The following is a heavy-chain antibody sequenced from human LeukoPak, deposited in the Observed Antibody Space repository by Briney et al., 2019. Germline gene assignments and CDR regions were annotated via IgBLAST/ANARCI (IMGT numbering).Heavy chain of an antibody. J-gene: IGHJ6*03. CDR1: GGTFSSYA. CDR2: IIPIFGTA. V-gene: IGHV1-69*06. Sequence: ASVKVSCKASGGTFSSYAISWVRQAPGQGLEWMGGIIPIFGTANYAQKFQGRVTITADKSTSTAYMELSSLRSEDTAVYYCAREGGSGTGYYYYYMDVWGKGTTVTISS. CDR3: AREGGSGTGYYYYYMDV. D-gene: IGHD3-10*01.